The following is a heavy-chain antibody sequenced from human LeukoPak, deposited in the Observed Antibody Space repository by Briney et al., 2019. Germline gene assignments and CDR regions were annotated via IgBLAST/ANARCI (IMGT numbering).Heavy chain of an antibody. Sequence: QSGGSVRLSCAASGFTFSAYSMNWVPQAPGKGLEWVSYISGTGRNIYYADSVKGRFTISRDNAKNSLYLQMNSLRDEDTAVYYCARWSYGMDVWGQGATVTVSS. J-gene: IGHJ6*02. CDR3: ARWSYGMDV. CDR2: ISGTGRNI. CDR1: GFTFSAYS. V-gene: IGHV3-48*02. D-gene: IGHD3-3*01.